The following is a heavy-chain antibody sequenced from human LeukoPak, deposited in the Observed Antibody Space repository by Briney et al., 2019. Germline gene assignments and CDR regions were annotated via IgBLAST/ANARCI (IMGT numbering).Heavy chain of an antibody. V-gene: IGHV3-23*01. J-gene: IGHJ5*02. CDR3: AKDAVRGRFDP. Sequence: GGSLRLSCTGSGFPFGTYAMSWVRQAPGKGLEWVSAISGGSDNTHYAESVKGRFTISRDISKSTVYLQMNSLRVEDTAVYYCAKDAVRGRFDPWGQGTLVTVSS. CDR1: GFPFGTYA. CDR2: ISGGSDNT. D-gene: IGHD3-10*01.